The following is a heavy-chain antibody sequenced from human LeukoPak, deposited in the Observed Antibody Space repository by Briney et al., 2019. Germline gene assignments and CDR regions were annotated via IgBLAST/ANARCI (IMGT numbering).Heavy chain of an antibody. Sequence: PSQTLSLTCTVSGGSISSGGYYWSWIRQHPGKGPEWIGYIYYSGSTYYNPSLKSRVTISVDTSKNQFSLKLSSVTAADTAVYYCARYSYGSPYFDYWGQGTLVTVSS. J-gene: IGHJ4*02. CDR3: ARYSYGSPYFDY. D-gene: IGHD5-18*01. CDR2: IYYSGST. V-gene: IGHV4-31*03. CDR1: GGSISSGGYY.